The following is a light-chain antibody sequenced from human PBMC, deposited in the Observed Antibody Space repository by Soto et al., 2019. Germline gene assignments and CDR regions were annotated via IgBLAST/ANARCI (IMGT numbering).Light chain of an antibody. CDR3: KQYNTYPWT. V-gene: IGKV1-5*03. CDR2: RPS. Sequence: DIQMTQSPSTLSASVGDRVTITCRASQSLSTGLDWNKKKPGKALNRLISRPSILESGVPSRFSGSGSGTEFTLTISSLQPEDVATYYGKQYNTYPWTFGQGTKVEIK. CDR1: QSLSTG. J-gene: IGKJ1*01.